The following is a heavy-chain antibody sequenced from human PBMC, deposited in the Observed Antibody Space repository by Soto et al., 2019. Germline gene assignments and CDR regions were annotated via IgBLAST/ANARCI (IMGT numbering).Heavy chain of an antibody. CDR1: GYPFTRYS. Sequence: ASVKVSCKASGYPFTRYSIRWVRQAPGQGLEWMGWISGYNGDTEYSKNFQGRLTMTIGTSTTTASMELNSLRAEDTAVYYCAKDRGGCSSTSCYIRAVFFEEPLGTCMDVWGQGTTVTVSS. J-gene: IGHJ6*02. D-gene: IGHD2-2*02. V-gene: IGHV1-18*04. CDR3: AKDRGGCSSTSCYIRAVFFEEPLGTCMDV. CDR2: ISGYNGDT.